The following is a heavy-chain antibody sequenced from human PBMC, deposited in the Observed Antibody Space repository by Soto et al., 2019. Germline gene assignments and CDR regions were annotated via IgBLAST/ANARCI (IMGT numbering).Heavy chain of an antibody. CDR1: GFTFTRYS. Sequence: GGSLRLSCAASGFTFTRYSMNWVRQAPGKGLEWASSISSTTNYIYDEYSMKGRFTVSRDNAKNSVYLEMNSLSAEDTALYYGARESEDLTSNFDYWGQGPLVTVSS. V-gene: IGHV3-21*04. CDR2: ISSTTNYI. J-gene: IGHJ4*02. CDR3: ARESEDLTSNFDY.